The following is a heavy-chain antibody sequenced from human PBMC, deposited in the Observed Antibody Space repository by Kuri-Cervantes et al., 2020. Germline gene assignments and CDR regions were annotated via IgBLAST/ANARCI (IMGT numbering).Heavy chain of an antibody. Sequence: SQTLSLTCAVSGGSISSGGYSWSWIRQPPGKGLEWIGYIYYSGSTNYNPSLKSRVTISVDTSKNQFSLKLSSVTAADTAVYYCARGGFRHIDYWGQGTLVTVSS. CDR1: GGSISSGGYS. D-gene: IGHD3-10*01. J-gene: IGHJ4*02. CDR3: ARGGFRHIDY. CDR2: IYYSGST. V-gene: IGHV4-61*08.